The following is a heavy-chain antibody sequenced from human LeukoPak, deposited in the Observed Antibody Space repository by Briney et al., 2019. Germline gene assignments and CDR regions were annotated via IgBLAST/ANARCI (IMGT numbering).Heavy chain of an antibody. CDR3: ATDSHGNDAFDI. D-gene: IGHD1-14*01. CDR1: GYTLTELS. V-gene: IGHV1-24*01. CDR2: FDPEDGET. J-gene: IGHJ3*02. Sequence: GASVKVSCKVSGYTLTELSMHWVRQAPGKGLEWMGGFDPEDGETIYAQKFQGRVTMTEDTSTDTAYMELSSLRSEDTAVYYCATDSHGNDAFDIWGQGTMVTVSS.